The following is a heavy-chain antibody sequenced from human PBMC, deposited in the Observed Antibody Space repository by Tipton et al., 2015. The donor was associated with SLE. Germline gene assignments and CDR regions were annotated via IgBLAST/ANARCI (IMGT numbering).Heavy chain of an antibody. V-gene: IGHV4-59*01. CDR1: GGSISSYY. Sequence: TLSLTCTVSGGSISSYYWSWIRQPPGKGLEWIGYIYYSGSTNYNPSLKSRVTISVDTSKNQFSLKLSSVTAADTAVYYCARGKGGVYGGKGYNWFDPWGQGTLVTVSS. J-gene: IGHJ5*02. CDR3: ARGKGGVYGGKGYNWFDP. D-gene: IGHD4-23*01. CDR2: IYYSGST.